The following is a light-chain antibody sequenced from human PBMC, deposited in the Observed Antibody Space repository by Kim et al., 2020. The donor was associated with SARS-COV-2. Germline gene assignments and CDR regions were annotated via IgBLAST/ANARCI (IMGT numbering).Light chain of an antibody. Sequence: SYELTQPPSVSVSPGHTASITCSGDKLGDKYACWYQQKPGQSPVLVIYQDSKRPSGIPERFSGSNSGNTATLTISGTQAMDEADYYCQAWDSPHVVFGGGTQLTVL. CDR1: KLGDKY. CDR3: QAWDSPHVV. V-gene: IGLV3-1*01. CDR2: QDS. J-gene: IGLJ2*01.